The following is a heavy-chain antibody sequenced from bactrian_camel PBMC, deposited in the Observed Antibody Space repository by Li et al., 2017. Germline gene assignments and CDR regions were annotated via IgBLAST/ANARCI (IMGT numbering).Heavy chain of an antibody. V-gene: IGHV3-2*01. CDR3: AADGGGTWYPLRYEYYY. J-gene: IGHJ4*01. D-gene: IGHD6*01. Sequence: HVQLVESGGGSVQAGGSLSVSCTASQVMASSRYCLGWFRQAPGKGLEWVSSIYRDGSNTEYADSVKGRFTISRDNAKNTVFLQMNSLKPEDTAVYYCAADGGGTWYPLRYEYYYWGQGTQVTVS. CDR2: IYRDGSNT. CDR1: QVMASSRYC.